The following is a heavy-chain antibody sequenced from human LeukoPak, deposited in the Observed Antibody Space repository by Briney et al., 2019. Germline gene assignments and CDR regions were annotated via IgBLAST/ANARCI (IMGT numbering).Heavy chain of an antibody. D-gene: IGHD7-27*01. Sequence: GGSPRLSCAASGFTFSIYAMNWVRQAPGKGLEWVSVISGRGEHTCYADSVKGRFTISRDNPNNTLYLQMNSLRAEDAAVYYCARDLSGDWYFDLWGRGTLVTVSS. CDR2: ISGRGEHT. CDR1: GFTFSIYA. V-gene: IGHV3-23*01. CDR3: ARDLSGDWYFDL. J-gene: IGHJ2*01.